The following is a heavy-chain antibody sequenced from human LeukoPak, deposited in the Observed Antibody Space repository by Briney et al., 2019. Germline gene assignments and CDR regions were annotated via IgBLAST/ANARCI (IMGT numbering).Heavy chain of an antibody. Sequence: SETLSLTCAVYGGSFSGYYRSWIRQPPGRGLEWIGEINHSGSTNYNPSLKSRVTISVDTSKNQFSLKLSSVTAADTAVYYCARWGGSSTSCSCFDYWGQGTLVTVSS. D-gene: IGHD2-2*01. CDR2: INHSGST. CDR1: GGSFSGYY. J-gene: IGHJ4*02. V-gene: IGHV4-34*01. CDR3: ARWGGSSTSCSCFDY.